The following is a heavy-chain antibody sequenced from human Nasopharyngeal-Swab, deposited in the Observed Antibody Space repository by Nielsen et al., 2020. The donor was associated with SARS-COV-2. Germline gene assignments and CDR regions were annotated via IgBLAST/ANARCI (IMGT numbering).Heavy chain of an antibody. J-gene: IGHJ4*02. V-gene: IGHV3-9*01. Sequence: GESLKISCAASGFTFDDYAMHWVRHAPGKVLEWVSGISWNSGSIGSADSVKGRFTISRDNAKNSLYLQMNSLRAEDTALYYCAKDLSSGWKAKYYFDYWGQGTLVTVSS. CDR3: AKDLSSGWKAKYYFDY. CDR1: GFTFDDYA. CDR2: ISWNSGSI. D-gene: IGHD6-19*01.